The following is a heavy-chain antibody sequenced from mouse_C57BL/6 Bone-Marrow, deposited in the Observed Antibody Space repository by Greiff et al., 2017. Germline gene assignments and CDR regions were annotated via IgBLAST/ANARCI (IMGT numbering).Heavy chain of an antibody. CDR2: ISSGSSTI. D-gene: IGHD2-4*01. J-gene: IGHJ2*01. CDR3: ARRDYPFFDY. Sequence: EVKVVESGGGLVKPGGSLKLSCAASGFTFSDYGMHWVRQAPEKGLEWVAYISSGSSTISYADTVKGRFTISRDNAKNTLFLQMTSLRSEDTAMYYCARRDYPFFDYWGQGTTLTVAS. CDR1: GFTFSDYG. V-gene: IGHV5-17*01.